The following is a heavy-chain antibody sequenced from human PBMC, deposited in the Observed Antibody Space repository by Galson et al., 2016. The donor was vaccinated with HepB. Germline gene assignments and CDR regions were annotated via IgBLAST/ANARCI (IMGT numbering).Heavy chain of an antibody. CDR1: GESFSGNY. D-gene: IGHD3-9*01. CDR2: MNHRGST. J-gene: IGHJ4*01. Sequence: SETLSLTCAVYGESFSGNYWSWIRQTPGKGLVWIGEMNHRGSTNYNPSLKSRVTISVDTSKKQFSLNLTSMTAADTGVYYCARRSRMLTGPGGVFDYWGQGTLVPVSS. V-gene: IGHV4-34*01. CDR3: ARRSRMLTGPGGVFDY.